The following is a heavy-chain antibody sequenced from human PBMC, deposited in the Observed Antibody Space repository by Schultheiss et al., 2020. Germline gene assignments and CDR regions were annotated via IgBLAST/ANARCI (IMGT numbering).Heavy chain of an antibody. J-gene: IGHJ6*02. CDR1: GGSFSGYY. D-gene: IGHD2-15*01. Sequence: SETLSLTCAVYGGSFSGYYWSWIRQPPGKGLEWIGEINHSGSTNYNPSLKSRVTISVDTSKNQFSLKLSSVTAADTAVYYCARGGYCSGGSCRYAKTLYYYYGMDVWGQGTTVTVSS. V-gene: IGHV4-34*01. CDR3: ARGGYCSGGSCRYAKTLYYYYGMDV. CDR2: INHSGST.